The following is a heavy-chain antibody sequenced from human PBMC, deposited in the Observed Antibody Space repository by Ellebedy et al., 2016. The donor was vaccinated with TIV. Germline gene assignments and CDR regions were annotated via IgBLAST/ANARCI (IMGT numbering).Heavy chain of an antibody. V-gene: IGHV3-48*03. J-gene: IGHJ4*02. Sequence: GESLKISCAAPGFAFNNYNMIWVRQATGKGLEWISYISSDGITTDYADSVKGRFTISRDNAKASVYLQMNSLRAEDTAVYYCARDMGRWLQFLAYWGQGTLVTVSS. CDR1: GFAFNNYN. CDR2: ISSDGITT. D-gene: IGHD5-24*01. CDR3: ARDMGRWLQFLAY.